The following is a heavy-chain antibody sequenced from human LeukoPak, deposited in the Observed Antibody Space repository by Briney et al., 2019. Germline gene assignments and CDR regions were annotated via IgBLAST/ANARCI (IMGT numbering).Heavy chain of an antibody. CDR2: ISTDGYTT. J-gene: IGHJ4*02. Sequence: GGSLRLSCAASGLAFSAYKMHWVRQAPRKGLVWVSRISTDGYTTDYADFVQGRFTASRDNTKNTWSLEMNSLRAEDTAVYFCARGGSDTAMAHDYWGQGTLVTVSS. CDR1: GLAFSAYK. V-gene: IGHV3-74*01. CDR3: ARGGSDTAMAHDY. D-gene: IGHD5-18*01.